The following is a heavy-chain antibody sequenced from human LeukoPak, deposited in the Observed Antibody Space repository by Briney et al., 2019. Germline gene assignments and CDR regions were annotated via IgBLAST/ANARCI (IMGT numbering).Heavy chain of an antibody. CDR1: GFTFDDYA. Sequence: GGSLRLSCAASGFTFDDYAMHWVRQAPGKGLEWVSAISGSGGSTYYADSVKGRFTISRDNSKNTLYLQMNSLRAEDTAVYYCAKDRLLWFGESTYNWFDPWGQGTLVTVSS. CDR2: ISGSGGST. D-gene: IGHD3-10*01. V-gene: IGHV3-23*01. J-gene: IGHJ5*02. CDR3: AKDRLLWFGESTYNWFDP.